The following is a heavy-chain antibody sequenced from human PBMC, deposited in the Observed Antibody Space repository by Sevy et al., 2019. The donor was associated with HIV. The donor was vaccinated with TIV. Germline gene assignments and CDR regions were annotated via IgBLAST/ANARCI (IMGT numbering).Heavy chain of an antibody. CDR2: IRSKANSYAT. J-gene: IGHJ3*02. D-gene: IGHD3-16*01. Sequence: GGSLRLSCAASGFTFSGSAMHWVRQASGKGLEWVGRIRSKANSYATAYAASVKGRFTISRDDSKNTAYLQMNSLKTEGTAVYYCTRHGGDDAFDIWGQGTMVTVSS. V-gene: IGHV3-73*01. CDR3: TRHGGDDAFDI. CDR1: GFTFSGSA.